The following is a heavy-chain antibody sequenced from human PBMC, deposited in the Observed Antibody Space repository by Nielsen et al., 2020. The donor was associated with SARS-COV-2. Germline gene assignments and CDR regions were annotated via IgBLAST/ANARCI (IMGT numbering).Heavy chain of an antibody. CDR2: ISSSSSFI. V-gene: IGHV3-11*03. D-gene: IGHD6-19*01. J-gene: IGHJ4*02. Sequence: GESLKISCEASGFSFSDYYMSWIRQAPGKGLEWVSYISSSSSFINYADSVKGRFTISRDNAKNSLYLQINSLRVEDTAVYYCARLISGDFPYYFDYWGQGSLVTVSS. CDR3: ARLISGDFPYYFDY. CDR1: GFSFSDYY.